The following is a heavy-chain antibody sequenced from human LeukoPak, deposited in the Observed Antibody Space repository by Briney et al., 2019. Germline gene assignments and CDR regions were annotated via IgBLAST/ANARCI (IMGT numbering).Heavy chain of an antibody. CDR1: EFTLDDYR. V-gene: IGHV3-43D*03. D-gene: IGHD2-15*01. CDR2: ISWAGGST. CDR3: AKVADIRTSRYCSGGSCYLHHYYYSMDV. J-gene: IGHJ6*03. Sequence: GGSLRPSCTATEFTLDDYRMHWVGNGPGIGLELVALISWAGGSTYYAFSCKGRFTIYKDNRTNSLYLHWRSLRATYTAWSYPAKVADIRTSRYCSGGSCYLHHYYYSMDVWGKGTTVTDSS.